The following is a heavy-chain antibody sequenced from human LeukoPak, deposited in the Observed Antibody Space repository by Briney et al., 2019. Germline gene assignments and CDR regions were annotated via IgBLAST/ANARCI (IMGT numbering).Heavy chain of an antibody. CDR2: VHHSGST. CDR3: ARSAYDYVWGTLGY. V-gene: IGHV4-34*01. D-gene: IGHD3-16*01. CDR1: GGSLSGFY. J-gene: IGHJ4*02. Sequence: SETLSLTCVVNGGSLSGFYWNWIRQPPGKGLEWLGDVHHSGSTNYNPSLESRVTISLDTSKNVVSLRLTSVTAADTAFYYCARSAYDYVWGTLGYWGQGTLVTVSS.